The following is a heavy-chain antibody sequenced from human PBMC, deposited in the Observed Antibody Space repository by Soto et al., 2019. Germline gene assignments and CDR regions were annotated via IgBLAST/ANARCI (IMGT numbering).Heavy chain of an antibody. CDR2: IYHSGST. Sequence: SETLSLTCAVSGGSISSGGYSWSWIRQPPGKGLEWIGYIYHSGSTYYNPSLKSRVTISVDRSKNQFSLKLSSVTAADTAVYYCARAGSGDYYDSSGYYYEVYFDYWGQGTLVTVSS. CDR3: ARAGSGDYYDSSGYYYEVYFDY. V-gene: IGHV4-30-2*01. D-gene: IGHD3-22*01. J-gene: IGHJ4*02. CDR1: GGSISSGGYS.